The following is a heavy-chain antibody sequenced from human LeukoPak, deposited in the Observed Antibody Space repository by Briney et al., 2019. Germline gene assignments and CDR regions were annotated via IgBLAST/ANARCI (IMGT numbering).Heavy chain of an antibody. V-gene: IGHV4-59*01. J-gene: IGHJ5*02. Sequence: KTSETLSLTCTVSGGSISSYYWSWIRQPPGKGLEWIGYIYYSGSTNYNPSLKSRVTISVDTSKNQFSLKLSSVTAADTAVYYCARDARPPQGYCSSTSCLNWFDRWGQGTLVTVSS. CDR2: IYYSGST. CDR3: ARDARPPQGYCSSTSCLNWFDR. CDR1: GGSISSYY. D-gene: IGHD2-2*01.